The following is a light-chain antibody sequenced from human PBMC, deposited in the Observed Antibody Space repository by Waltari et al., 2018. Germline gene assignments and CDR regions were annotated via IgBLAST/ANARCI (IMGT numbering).Light chain of an antibody. V-gene: IGLV1-44*01. Sequence: QSVLTQPPSASGTPGQRVTTSCSGSSSNTARSTLHRYQQLPGTAPKLLMYSDNQRPSGVPDRFSGSKSGTSASLAISGLQSEDEADYYCAAWDDSLNLWVFGGGTELTVL. CDR3: AAWDDSLNLWV. CDR1: SSNTARST. CDR2: SDN. J-gene: IGLJ3*02.